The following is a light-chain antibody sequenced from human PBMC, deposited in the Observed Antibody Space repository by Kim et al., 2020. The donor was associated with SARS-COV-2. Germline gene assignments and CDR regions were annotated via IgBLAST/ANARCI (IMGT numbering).Light chain of an antibody. CDR1: QGIGSY. V-gene: IGKV1-9*01. CDR2: AAS. CDR3: QQLEYYPIT. J-gene: IGKJ5*01. Sequence: QLTQSPSSLSASVGDRVTITGRASQGIGSYLAWYQQKPGKAPKLLIYAASTLQSGVPSRFSGSGSETDFTLTITSLQPEDFTTYYCQQLEYYPITFGQGTRLEIK.